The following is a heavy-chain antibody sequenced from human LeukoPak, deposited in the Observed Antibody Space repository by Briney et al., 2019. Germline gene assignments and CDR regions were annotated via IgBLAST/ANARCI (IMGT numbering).Heavy chain of an antibody. Sequence: PGGSRRPSWAAAGLTFISYAMGWVRQAPGKGLGWVSAIRGSGGSTYYADSVKGRLTLSRDNSKNTLYLQMNSLRAEDPAVYYCAQGGDPGVFDIWGQGTMVTVSS. D-gene: IGHD4-17*01. CDR3: AQGGDPGVFDI. J-gene: IGHJ3*02. CDR1: GLTFISYA. CDR2: IRGSGGST. V-gene: IGHV3-23*01.